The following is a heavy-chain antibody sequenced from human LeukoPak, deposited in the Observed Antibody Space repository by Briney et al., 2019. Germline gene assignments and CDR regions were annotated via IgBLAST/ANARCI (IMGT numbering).Heavy chain of an antibody. CDR3: ARRWSRFDY. J-gene: IGHJ4*02. V-gene: IGHV1-3*01. Sequence: APARVFCTASWYTLTSYAMHLGGPAPGQKPEWMGWINVGNGNTKYSQKFQGRVTITRDTSASTAHMELSSLRSEDTAVYYCARRWSRFDYWGQGTLVTVSS. CDR2: INVGNGNT. D-gene: IGHD5-24*01. CDR1: WYTLTSYA.